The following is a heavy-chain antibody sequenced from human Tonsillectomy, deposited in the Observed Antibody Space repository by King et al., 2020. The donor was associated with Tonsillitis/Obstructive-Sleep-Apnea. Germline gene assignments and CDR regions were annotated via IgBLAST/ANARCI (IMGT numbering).Heavy chain of an antibody. CDR3: ATSPAKRPLAHWFDP. V-gene: IGHV1-69*04. CDR2: IVPLLDTP. CDR1: GGVFNSYA. Sequence: QLVQSGAELKKPGSSVKVSCKASGGVFNSYAFSWVRQAPGQGLEWMGRIVPLLDTPTYAQKFQGRVTITADKSTSTVYMELSSLRSEDTAVYYCATSPAKRPLAHWFDPWGQGTLVTVSS. J-gene: IGHJ5*02. D-gene: IGHD1-14*01.